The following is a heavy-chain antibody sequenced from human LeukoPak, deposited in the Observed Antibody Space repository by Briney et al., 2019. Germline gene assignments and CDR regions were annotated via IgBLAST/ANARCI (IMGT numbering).Heavy chain of an antibody. Sequence: PSETLSLTCTVSGGSVSSYYWSWVRQPPGEGLEWMAYVYNSWSTNYNPSLSRRVTISVDRSKNQFSLNMNSVTASAAAAYYCVRDWDGFNFDILGQGTMVTVSS. CDR2: VYNSWST. CDR3: VRDWDGFNFDI. D-gene: IGHD1-26*01. V-gene: IGHV4-59*02. J-gene: IGHJ3*02. CDR1: GGSVSSYY.